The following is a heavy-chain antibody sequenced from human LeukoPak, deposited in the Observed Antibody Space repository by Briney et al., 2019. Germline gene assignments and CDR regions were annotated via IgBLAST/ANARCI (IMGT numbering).Heavy chain of an antibody. CDR1: GFTFSSYW. CDR3: ARDAPWYYYYGMDV. J-gene: IGHJ6*02. V-gene: IGHV3-7*01. CDR2: IKQDGSEK. Sequence: GGSLRLSCAASGFTFSSYWMSWVRQAPGKGLEWVANIKQDGSEKYYVDSVKGRFTISRDNAKNSLYLQMNSLRAEDTAVYYCARDAPWYYYYGMDVWGQGTTVTVSS.